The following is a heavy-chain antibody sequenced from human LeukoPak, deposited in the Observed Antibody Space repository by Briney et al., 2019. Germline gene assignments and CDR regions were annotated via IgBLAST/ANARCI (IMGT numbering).Heavy chain of an antibody. D-gene: IGHD2-2*01. J-gene: IGHJ6*03. V-gene: IGHV3-23*01. CDR1: GFTFSSYA. CDR2: ISGSGGST. Sequence: RGSLRLSCAASGFTFSSYAMSWVRQAPGKGLEWVSAISGSGGSTYYADSVKGRFTISRDNSKNTLYLQMNSLRAEDTAVYYCAKPGSSDIVVVPAAIPYYYYYYYMDVWGKGTTVTVSS. CDR3: AKPGSSDIVVVPAAIPYYYYYYYMDV.